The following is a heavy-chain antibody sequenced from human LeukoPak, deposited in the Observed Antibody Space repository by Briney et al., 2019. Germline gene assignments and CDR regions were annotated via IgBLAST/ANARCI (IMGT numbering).Heavy chain of an antibody. J-gene: IGHJ4*02. D-gene: IGHD2-2*02. CDR2: IKHDGSEE. CDR1: GLSISGQW. Sequence: GESLRLSCVASGLSISGQWMNWVRQAPGQGLEWVANIKHDGSEEYYVDSVKGRFTISRDNAKNTLYLQMNSLRAEDTAVYYCASIPWVNPGLGYWGQGTLVTVSS. CDR3: ASIPWVNPGLGY. V-gene: IGHV3-7*01.